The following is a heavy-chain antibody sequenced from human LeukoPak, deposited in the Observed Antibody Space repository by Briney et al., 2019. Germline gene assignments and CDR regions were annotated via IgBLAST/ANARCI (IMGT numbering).Heavy chain of an antibody. CDR3: ARDSKRRDYDIGGSYSYYFDY. Sequence: SETLSLTCTVSGDSIRSGGYYWSWIRQHPGKGLEWIGYIYYSGNTCYNPSLKSRVTISIDTSKSQFFLKLSSVTAADTAVYYCARDSKRRDYDIGGSYSYYFDYWGQGTLVTVSS. V-gene: IGHV4-31*03. D-gene: IGHD3-22*01. CDR2: IYYSGNT. CDR1: GDSIRSGGYY. J-gene: IGHJ4*02.